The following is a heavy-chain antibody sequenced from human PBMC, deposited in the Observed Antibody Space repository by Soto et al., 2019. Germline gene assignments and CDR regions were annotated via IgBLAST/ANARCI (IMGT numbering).Heavy chain of an antibody. CDR1: GFTFSSYG. Sequence: GGSLRLSCAASGFTFSSYGMHWVRQAPGKGLEWVAVIWYDVSNKYYADSVKGRFTISRDNSKNTLYLQMNSLRAEDTAVYYCARDISGYDSQPYYYYYYGMDVWGQGTRVTVSS. J-gene: IGHJ6*02. D-gene: IGHD5-12*01. V-gene: IGHV3-33*01. CDR2: IWYDVSNK. CDR3: ARDISGYDSQPYYYYYYGMDV.